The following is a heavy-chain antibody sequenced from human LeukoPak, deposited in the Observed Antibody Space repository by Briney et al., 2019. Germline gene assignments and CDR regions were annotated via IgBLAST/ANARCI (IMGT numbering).Heavy chain of an antibody. D-gene: IGHD5-18*01. Sequence: SETLSLTCAIYGGSFSDYYWSWIRQTPGKGLEWIGETNRHGRTIYSPSLNSRASISVDTSKNQFSLTLTSVTAADTAVYYCARGGATPMVFRYWGQGTLVTVSS. CDR3: ARGGATPMVFRY. J-gene: IGHJ4*02. CDR2: TNRHGRT. CDR1: GGSFSDYY. V-gene: IGHV4-34*01.